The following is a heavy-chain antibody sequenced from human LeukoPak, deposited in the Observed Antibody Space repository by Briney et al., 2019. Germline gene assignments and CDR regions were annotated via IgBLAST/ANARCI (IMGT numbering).Heavy chain of an antibody. V-gene: IGHV1-69*01. CDR3: ARDRTWYYYDSSGYYW. J-gene: IGHJ4*02. CDR1: GGTFSSYA. D-gene: IGHD3-22*01. Sequence: ASVKVSCKASGGTFSSYAISWVRQAPGQGLEWMGGIIPIFGTANYAQKFQGRVTITADESTSTAYMGLSSLRSEDTAVYYCARDRTWYYYDSSGYYWWGQGTLVTVSS. CDR2: IIPIFGTA.